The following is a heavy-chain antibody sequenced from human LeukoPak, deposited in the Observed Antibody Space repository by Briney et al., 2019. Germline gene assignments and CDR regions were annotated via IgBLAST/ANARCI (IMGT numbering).Heavy chain of an antibody. Sequence: PLETLSLTCTVSGGSNYWSRIRQPPGKGLEWIAYIHYSGSANYNPSLKSRVTISVDTSKNQFSLKLNSVTAADTAVYYCAKHSNWNAGVDWFDPWGQGTLVTVSS. V-gene: IGHV4-59*08. CDR3: AKHSNWNAGVDWFDP. CDR1: GGSNY. D-gene: IGHD1-20*01. CDR2: IHYSGSA. J-gene: IGHJ5*02.